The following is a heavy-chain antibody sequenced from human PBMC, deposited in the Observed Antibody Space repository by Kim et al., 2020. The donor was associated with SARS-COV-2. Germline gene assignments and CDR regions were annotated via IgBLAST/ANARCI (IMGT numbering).Heavy chain of an antibody. CDR1: GGSISSSSYY. CDR3: ARGEGGHTVTMVRGVINYYYYYGMDV. CDR2: IYYSGST. J-gene: IGHJ6*02. D-gene: IGHD3-10*01. Sequence: SETLSLTCTVSGGSISSSSYYWGWIRQPPGKGLEWIGSIYYSGSTYYNPSLKSRVTISVDTSKNQFSLKLSSVTAADTAVYYCARGEGGHTVTMVRGVINYYYYYGMDVWGQGTTVTVSS. V-gene: IGHV4-39*07.